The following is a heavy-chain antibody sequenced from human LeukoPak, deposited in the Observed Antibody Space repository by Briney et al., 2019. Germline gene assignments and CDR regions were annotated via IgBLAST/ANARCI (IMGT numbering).Heavy chain of an antibody. CDR3: ARSGYCTNGACPQNY. CDR1: GFTFSSYA. V-gene: IGHV3-23*01. CDR2: ISDSGGST. J-gene: IGHJ4*02. D-gene: IGHD2-8*01. Sequence: GGSLRLSCAASGFTFSSYAMSWVRQAPGKGLEWVSTISDSGGSTYYADSVKGRFTISRDNSKNSLYLQMNSLRAEDTAVYYCARSGYCTNGACPQNYWGQGTLVTVSS.